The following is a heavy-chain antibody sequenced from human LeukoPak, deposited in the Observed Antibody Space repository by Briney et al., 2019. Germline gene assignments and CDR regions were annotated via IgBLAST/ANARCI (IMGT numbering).Heavy chain of an antibody. V-gene: IGHV3-53*05. CDR2: IYSGGST. D-gene: IGHD3-9*01. CDR1: GFTVSSNY. Sequence: GGSLRLSCAASGFTVSSNYMSWVRQAPGKGLEWVSVIYSGGSTYYADSVKGRFTISRDNSKNTLYLQMNSLRAEDTAVYYCAKDRYFDWLFIIDYWGQGTLVTVSS. J-gene: IGHJ4*02. CDR3: AKDRYFDWLFIIDY.